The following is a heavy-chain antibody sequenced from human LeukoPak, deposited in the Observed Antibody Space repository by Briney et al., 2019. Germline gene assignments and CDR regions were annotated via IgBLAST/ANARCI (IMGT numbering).Heavy chain of an antibody. J-gene: IGHJ4*02. CDR1: GHSISDNFW. D-gene: IGHD6-13*01. CDR2: MYHTGTT. V-gene: IGHV4-4*02. CDR3: AMTAHASSWYAY. Sequence: SGTLSLTCTVPGHSISDNFWWAWVRQPPGKGLEWVGEMYHTGTTHYNPSLKGRVTLSLDKSKNQFSLKLNSVTAADAAVYFCAMTAHASSWYAYWGQGSLVTVSS.